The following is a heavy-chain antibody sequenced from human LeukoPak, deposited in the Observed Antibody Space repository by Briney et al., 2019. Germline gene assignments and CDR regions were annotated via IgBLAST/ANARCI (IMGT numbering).Heavy chain of an antibody. CDR2: INPNSGGT. CDR1: GYTFTGYY. Sequence: GASVKVSCKASGYTFTGYYMHWVRQAPGQGLEWMGWINPNSGGTNYAQKFQGRVTMTRDTSISTAYMELSRLRSDDTAVYYCARGYVVGATHDAFDIRGQGTMVTVSS. J-gene: IGHJ3*02. D-gene: IGHD1-26*01. CDR3: ARGYVVGATHDAFDI. V-gene: IGHV1-2*02.